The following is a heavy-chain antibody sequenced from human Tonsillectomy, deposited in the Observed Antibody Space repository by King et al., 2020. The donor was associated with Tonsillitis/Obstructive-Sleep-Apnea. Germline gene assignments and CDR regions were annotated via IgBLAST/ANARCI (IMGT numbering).Heavy chain of an antibody. CDR2: IFSNDEK. V-gene: IGHV2-26*01. CDR1: GFSLSNARMG. D-gene: IGHD2-2*01. Sequence: VTLKESGPVLVKPPETLTLTCTVSGFSLSNARMGVSWIRQPPGKALEWLAHIFSNDEKSYSTSLKSRLTISKDTSKSQVVLTMTNMDPVDTATYYCARIRLVVVPAATYYFDYWGQGTLVTVSS. J-gene: IGHJ4*02. CDR3: ARIRLVVVPAATYYFDY.